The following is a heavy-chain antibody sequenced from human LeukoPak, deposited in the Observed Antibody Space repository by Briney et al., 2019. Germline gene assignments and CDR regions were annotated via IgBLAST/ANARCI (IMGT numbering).Heavy chain of an antibody. J-gene: IGHJ4*02. CDR1: GYAFSNSW. V-gene: IGHV5-51*01. CDR2: IYPADSNT. D-gene: IGHD3-16*01. CDR3: ARHWGGSSLSFFDY. Sequence: GESLRISCHASGYAFSNSWISWVRQMPGKGLEWMGIIYPADSNTRYSPSFQGQVTISADKSSSTAYLQWSSLKASDTAMYYCARHWGGSSLSFFDYWGQGTLVTVSS.